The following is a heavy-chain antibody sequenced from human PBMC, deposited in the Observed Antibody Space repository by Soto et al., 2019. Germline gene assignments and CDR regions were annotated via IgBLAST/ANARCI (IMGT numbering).Heavy chain of an antibody. CDR2: INWNGGST. D-gene: IGHD3-22*01. CDR1: GFTFDDYG. CDR3: ARVEGYYDSSGYYSYRGLFDY. J-gene: IGHJ4*02. V-gene: IGHV3-20*04. Sequence: GGSLRLSCAASGFTFDDYGMSWVRQAPGKGLEWVSGINWNGGSTGYADSVKGRFTISRDNAKNSLYLQMNSLRAEDTALYYCARVEGYYDSSGYYSYRGLFDYWGQGTLVTVSS.